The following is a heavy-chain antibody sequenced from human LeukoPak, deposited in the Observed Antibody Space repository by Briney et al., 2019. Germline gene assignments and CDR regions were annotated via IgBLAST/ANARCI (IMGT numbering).Heavy chain of an antibody. Sequence: SETLSLTCTVSGGSISSYFWNWIRQRPGKGLEWIGCLYNSGITNYNPSLKSRVTISVDASKNQFSLKLSSVTAADTAVYYCARDQGFLEWLPLYGRDYYMDVWGKGTTVTVSS. CDR1: GGSISSYF. V-gene: IGHV4-59*01. D-gene: IGHD3-3*01. CDR3: ARDQGFLEWLPLYGRDYYMDV. CDR2: LYNSGIT. J-gene: IGHJ6*03.